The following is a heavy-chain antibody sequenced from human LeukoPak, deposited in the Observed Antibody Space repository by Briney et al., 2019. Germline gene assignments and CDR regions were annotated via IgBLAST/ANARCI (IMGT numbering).Heavy chain of an antibody. CDR2: INHSGST. V-gene: IGHV4-34*01. CDR3: ARGLRLLWFGELLGRFDP. D-gene: IGHD3-10*01. Sequence: SETLSLTCAVYGESFSGYYWSWIRQPPGKGLEWIGEINHSGSTNYNPSLKSRVTISVDTSKNQFSLKLSSVTAADTAVYYCARGLRLLWFGELLGRFDPWGQGTLVTVSS. J-gene: IGHJ5*02. CDR1: GESFSGYY.